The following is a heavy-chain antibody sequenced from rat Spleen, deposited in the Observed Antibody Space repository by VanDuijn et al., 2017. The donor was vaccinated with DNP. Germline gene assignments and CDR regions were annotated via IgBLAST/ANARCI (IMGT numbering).Heavy chain of an antibody. V-gene: IGHV5-20*01. CDR3: GKNTGYYFDH. Sequence: EVQLVESGGGLVQPGRSVKLSCAASGFTFSNYDMAWVRQAPERGLEWVASISYDGGSTYYRDSVKGRFTISRDNAKSSLYLQMNSLKSEDTATYYCGKNTGYYFDHWGQGVMVTVSS. D-gene: IGHD4-1*01. J-gene: IGHJ2*01. CDR1: GFTFSNYD. CDR2: ISYDGGST.